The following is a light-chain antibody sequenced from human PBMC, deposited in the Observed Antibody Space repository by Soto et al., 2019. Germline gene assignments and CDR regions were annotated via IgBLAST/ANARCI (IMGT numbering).Light chain of an antibody. Sequence: QSALTQPASVSGSPGQSITISCTGTSSDVGGYNFVSWYQQHPGRAPKLLIYEVSRRPSGVSNRFSGSKSGDTASLTISGLQAEDEADYSCYSYRGYYTRVFGTATKVTVL. CDR1: SSDVGGYNF. V-gene: IGLV2-14*01. J-gene: IGLJ1*01. CDR3: YSYRGYYTRV. CDR2: EVS.